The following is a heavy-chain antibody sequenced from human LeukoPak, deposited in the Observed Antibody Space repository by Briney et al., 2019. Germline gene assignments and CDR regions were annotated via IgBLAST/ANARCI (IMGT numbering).Heavy chain of an antibody. Sequence: ASVKVSCKASGYTFTGYYMHWVRQAPGQGLEWMGWINPNSGDTNYAQKFQGRVTMTRDTSIRTAYLELSGLRSDDTAVYYCAKNPYEYCFDYWGQGTLVTVS. CDR1: GYTFTGYY. CDR2: INPNSGDT. D-gene: IGHD5-12*01. J-gene: IGHJ4*02. CDR3: AKNPYEYCFDY. V-gene: IGHV1-2*02.